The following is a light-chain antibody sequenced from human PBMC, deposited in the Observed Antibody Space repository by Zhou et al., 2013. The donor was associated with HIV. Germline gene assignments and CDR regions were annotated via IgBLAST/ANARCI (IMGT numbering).Light chain of an antibody. J-gene: IGKJ2*01. Sequence: EIVMTQSPATLSVSPGERATLSCRASQSVSTNLAWYQKKAGQAPRVLIYGASTRATGIPARFSGSGSGTEFTLTISSMQSEDFAVYYCHQYSSRPYTFGQGTKLEIK. CDR2: GAS. V-gene: IGKV3D-15*01. CDR3: HQYSSRPYT. CDR1: QSVSTN.